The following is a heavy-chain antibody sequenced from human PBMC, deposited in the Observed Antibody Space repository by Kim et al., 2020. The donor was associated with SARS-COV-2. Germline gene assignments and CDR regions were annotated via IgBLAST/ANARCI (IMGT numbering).Heavy chain of an antibody. Sequence: AYKGNTNYTQKYKGRVTMTTDTSTSTAYMELRSLRSDDTAVYYCARGKDYWGQGTLVTVSS. CDR3: ARGKDY. V-gene: IGHV1-18*01. CDR2: AYKGNT. J-gene: IGHJ4*02.